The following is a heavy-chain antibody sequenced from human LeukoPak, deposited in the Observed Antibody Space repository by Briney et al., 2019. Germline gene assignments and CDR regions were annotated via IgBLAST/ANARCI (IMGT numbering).Heavy chain of an antibody. CDR2: IISSSSTI. D-gene: IGHD5-18*01. J-gene: IGHJ4*02. Sequence: GALRLSCAASGFTFSSYSMNWVRQAPGKGLEWVSYIISSSSTIYYADSVKGRFTISRYNSKNSLYLQMNSLRAEDTAVYYCARDLGGYSYGYGPDYWGQGTLVTVSS. V-gene: IGHV3-48*01. CDR1: GFTFSSYS. CDR3: ARDLGGYSYGYGPDY.